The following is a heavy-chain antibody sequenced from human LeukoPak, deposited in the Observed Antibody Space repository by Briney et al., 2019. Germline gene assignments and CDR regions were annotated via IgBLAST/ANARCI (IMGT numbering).Heavy chain of an antibody. CDR3: ARDEGDSSSWYWYFDL. CDR1: GFTFSRHG. D-gene: IGHD6-13*01. CDR2: ISSSSSYI. V-gene: IGHV3-21*01. Sequence: GRSLRLSCAASGFTFSRHGMHWVRQAPGKGLEWVSSISSSSSYIYYADSVKGRFTISRDNAKNSLYLQMNSLRAEDTAVYYCARDEGDSSSWYWYFDLWGRGTLVTVSS. J-gene: IGHJ2*01.